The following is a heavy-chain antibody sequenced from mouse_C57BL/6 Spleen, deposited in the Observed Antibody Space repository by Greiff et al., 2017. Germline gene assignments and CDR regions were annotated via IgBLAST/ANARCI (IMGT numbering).Heavy chain of an antibody. D-gene: IGHD3-3*01. J-gene: IGHJ4*01. CDR1: GYTFTSYW. V-gene: IGHV1-69*01. CDR3: ARGVWLYAMDY. Sequence: VQLQQPGAELVMPGASVKLSCKASGYTFTSYWMHWVKQRPGQGLEWIGEIDPSDSYTNYNQKFKGKSTLTVDKSSSTDYMQLSSLTAEYCAVYYCARGVWLYAMDYWGQGTSVTVSS. CDR2: IDPSDSYT.